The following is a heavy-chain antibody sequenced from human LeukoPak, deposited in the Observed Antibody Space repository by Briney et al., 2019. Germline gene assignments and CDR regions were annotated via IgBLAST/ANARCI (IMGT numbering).Heavy chain of an antibody. Sequence: GGSLRLSCAASGFTFSSSAMNWVRQAPGKGLEWVSYISSGSSTIHYADSVKGRFTISRDNAKNSMYLQMNSLRDEDTAVYYCARDYGYSSSFDYWGQGTLVTVS. J-gene: IGHJ4*02. D-gene: IGHD6-13*01. CDR2: ISSGSSTI. CDR3: ARDYGYSSSFDY. CDR1: GFTFSSSA. V-gene: IGHV3-48*02.